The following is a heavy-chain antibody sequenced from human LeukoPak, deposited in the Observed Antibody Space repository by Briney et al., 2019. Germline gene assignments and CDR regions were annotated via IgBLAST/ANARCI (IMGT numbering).Heavy chain of an antibody. V-gene: IGHV4-39*07. CDR2: IFYGGST. CDR1: GDSISSNNHY. J-gene: IGHJ2*01. Sequence: SETLSLTCIVSGDSISSNNHYWGWIRQPPGKGLEWIGTIFYGGSTSYNPSLKSRVIISVDTSKNQFSLKLSSVTAADTAVYYCARGRHWYFDLWGRGTLVTVSS. CDR3: ARGRHWYFDL.